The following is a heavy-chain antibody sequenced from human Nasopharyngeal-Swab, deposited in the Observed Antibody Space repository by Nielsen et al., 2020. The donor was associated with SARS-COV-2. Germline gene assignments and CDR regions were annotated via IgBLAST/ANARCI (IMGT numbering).Heavy chain of an antibody. CDR3: AKTMVRGDFYYFLDV. CDR1: GFSFDDYT. J-gene: IGHJ6*03. V-gene: IGHV3-9*01. CDR2: ISWKSGNM. Sequence: GGSLRLSCVASGFSFDDYTMHWVRQAPGKGLEWVSGISWKSGNMGYADSVKGRFTISRDNAKNSVYLQMNSLRPEDTALYYCAKTMVRGDFYYFLDVWGKGTTVTVPS. D-gene: IGHD3-10*01.